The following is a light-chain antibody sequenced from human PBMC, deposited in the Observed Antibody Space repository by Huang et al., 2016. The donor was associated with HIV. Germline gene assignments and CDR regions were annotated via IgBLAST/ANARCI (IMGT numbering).Light chain of an antibody. CDR1: QSISSW. CDR2: KAS. Sequence: DIQMTQSPSTLSASVGDRVTITCRASQSISSWLAWYQQKPGKAPKLLIDKASNLESGVPSRLSGSGSGTEFTLTISSLQPDDFATYYCQQYNSYPLTFGGGTKVQIK. CDR3: QQYNSYPLT. V-gene: IGKV1-5*03. J-gene: IGKJ4*01.